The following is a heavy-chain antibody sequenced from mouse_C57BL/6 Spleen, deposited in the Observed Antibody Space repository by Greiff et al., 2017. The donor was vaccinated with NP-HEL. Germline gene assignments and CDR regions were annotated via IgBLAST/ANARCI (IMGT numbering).Heavy chain of an antibody. D-gene: IGHD1-1*01. V-gene: IGHV3-6*01. J-gene: IGHJ1*03. CDR2: ISYDGSN. Sequence: EVQLQESGPGLVKPSQSLSLTCSVTGYSITSGYYWNWIRQFPGNKLEWMGYISYDGSNNYNPSLKNRISITRDTSKNQFFLKLNSVTTEDTATYYCARVDITTVVADWYFDVWGTGTTVTVSS. CDR1: GYSITSGYY. CDR3: ARVDITTVVADWYFDV.